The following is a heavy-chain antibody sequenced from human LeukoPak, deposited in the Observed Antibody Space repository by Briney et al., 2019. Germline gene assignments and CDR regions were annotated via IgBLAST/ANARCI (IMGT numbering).Heavy chain of an antibody. CDR3: ARGVGDGDYPPPYYYYYMDV. J-gene: IGHJ6*03. D-gene: IGHD4-17*01. Sequence: PGGSLRLSCAASGFTFSSYWMSWVRQAPGKGLEWVANIKQDGSEEYYVDSVKGRFTISRDNAKNSLYLQMNSLRAEDTAVYYCARGVGDGDYPPPYYYYYMDVWGKGTTVTISS. CDR2: IKQDGSEE. CDR1: GFTFSSYW. V-gene: IGHV3-7*03.